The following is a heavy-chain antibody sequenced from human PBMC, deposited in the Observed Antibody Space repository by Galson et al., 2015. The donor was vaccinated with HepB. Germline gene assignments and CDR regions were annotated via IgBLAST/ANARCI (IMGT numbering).Heavy chain of an antibody. Sequence: SLRLSCAASGFTFSSYAMHWVRQAPGKGLEWVAVISYDGSNKYYADSVKGRFTISRDNSKNTLYLQMNSLRAEDTAVYYCARDRGGKGSGYYTDVDYYGMDVWGQGTTVTVSS. D-gene: IGHD3-3*01. CDR2: ISYDGSNK. J-gene: IGHJ6*02. CDR1: GFTFSSYA. CDR3: ARDRGGKGSGYYTDVDYYGMDV. V-gene: IGHV3-30-3*01.